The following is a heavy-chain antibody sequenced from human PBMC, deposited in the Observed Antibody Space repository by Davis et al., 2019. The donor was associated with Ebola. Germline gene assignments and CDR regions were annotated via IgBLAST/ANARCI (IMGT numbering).Heavy chain of an antibody. Sequence: GESLKISCAASGFTFSDYYMSWIRQAPGKGLEWVSYISSSSSYTNYADSVKGRFTISRDNAKNSLYLQMNSLRAEDTAVYYCAREYYGSGRGNAFDIWGQGTMVTVSS. CDR1: GFTFSDYY. V-gene: IGHV3-11*06. CDR3: AREYYGSGRGNAFDI. J-gene: IGHJ3*02. D-gene: IGHD3-10*01. CDR2: ISSSSSYT.